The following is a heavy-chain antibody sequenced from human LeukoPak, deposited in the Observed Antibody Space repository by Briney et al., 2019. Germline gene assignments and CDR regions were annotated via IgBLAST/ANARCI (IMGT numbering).Heavy chain of an antibody. V-gene: IGHV1-69*05. D-gene: IGHD2-15*01. CDR1: GGTFSSYA. Sequence: ASVKVSCKASGGTFSSYAISWVRQAPGQGLEWMGGIIPIFGTANYAQKFQGRVTITTDESTSTAYMELSSLRSEDTAVYYCARGARVYCSGGSCHLDYWGQGTLVTVSS. CDR2: IIPIFGTA. CDR3: ARGARVYCSGGSCHLDY. J-gene: IGHJ4*02.